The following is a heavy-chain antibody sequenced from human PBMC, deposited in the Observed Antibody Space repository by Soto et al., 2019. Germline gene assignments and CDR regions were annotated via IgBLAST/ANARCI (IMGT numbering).Heavy chain of an antibody. D-gene: IGHD2-2*01. CDR2: VYSSGTT. CDR1: GGSINSYW. J-gene: IGHJ4*02. Sequence: TLSLTCSVSGGSINSYWWSWIRQPAGKGLEWIGRVYSSGTTDYNPSLNSRATMSVETSKNQFSLKLTSVTAADTAVYYCARDIGSYAYAEGYWGQGIQVTVSS. CDR3: ARDIGSYAYAEGY. V-gene: IGHV4-4*07.